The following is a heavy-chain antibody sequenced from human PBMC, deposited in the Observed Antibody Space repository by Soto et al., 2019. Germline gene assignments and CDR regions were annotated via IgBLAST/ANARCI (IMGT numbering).Heavy chain of an antibody. D-gene: IGHD2-2*01. CDR2: VYSSGTT. CDR1: GGSINSYW. J-gene: IGHJ4*02. Sequence: TLSLTCSVSGGSINSYWWSWIRQPAGKGLEWIGRVYSSGTTDYNPSLNSRATMSVETSKNQFSLKLTSVTAADTAVYYCARDIGSYAYAEGYWGQGIQVTVSS. CDR3: ARDIGSYAYAEGY. V-gene: IGHV4-4*07.